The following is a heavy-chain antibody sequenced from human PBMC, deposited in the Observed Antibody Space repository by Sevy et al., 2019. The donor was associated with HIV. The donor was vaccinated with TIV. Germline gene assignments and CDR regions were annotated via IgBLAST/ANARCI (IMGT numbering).Heavy chain of an antibody. CDR3: ASLGVGPDAFDI. J-gene: IGHJ3*02. D-gene: IGHD2-21*01. CDR2: IWYDGSNK. V-gene: IGHV3-33*08. CDR1: GFTFSSYG. Sequence: GGSLRLSCAASGFTFSSYGMHWVRQAPGKGLEWVAVIWYDGSNKYYAYSVKGRFTISRDNSKNTLYLQMNSLRAEDTAVYYCASLGVGPDAFDIWGQGTMVTVSS.